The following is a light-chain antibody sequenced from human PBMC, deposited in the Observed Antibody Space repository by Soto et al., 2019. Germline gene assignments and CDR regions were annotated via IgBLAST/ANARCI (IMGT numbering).Light chain of an antibody. J-gene: IGKJ4*01. CDR2: AAS. Sequence: IVLTQSPGTLSLSPGERATLSCRASQSVTSGYLAWYQQIPGQVPRLLVYAASTRATGIPDRFSGGGSGTDFPLTIHRLEPEDFAVYYCQQYGSSPYTFGGGTKVQI. CDR3: QQYGSSPYT. CDR1: QSVTSGY. V-gene: IGKV3-20*01.